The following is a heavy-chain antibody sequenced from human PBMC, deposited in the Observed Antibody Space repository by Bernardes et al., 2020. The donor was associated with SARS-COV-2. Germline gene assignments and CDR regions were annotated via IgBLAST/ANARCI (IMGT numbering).Heavy chain of an antibody. CDR1: GFSVSSDY. J-gene: IGHJ4*02. V-gene: IGHV3-53*01. CDR2: IYSGGST. CDR3: AKGRRGPMTSFEY. Sequence: GGSLRLSCAASGFSVSSDYMNWVRQAPGKGLEWVSIIYSGGSTNYADSVKGRFTISRDNSKNTLFLQMNSLRTEDTAIYYCAKGRRGPMTSFEYWGQGTLVTVSS. D-gene: IGHD3-10*01.